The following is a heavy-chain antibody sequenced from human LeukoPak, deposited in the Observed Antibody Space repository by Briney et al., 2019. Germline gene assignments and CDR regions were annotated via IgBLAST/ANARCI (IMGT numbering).Heavy chain of an antibody. J-gene: IGHJ4*02. Sequence: GGSLRLSCAASGLTFSSYAMSWVRQAPGKGLEWVAVISYDGSNKYYADSVKGRFTISRDNSKNTLYLQMNSLRAEDTAVYYCAKMTTANYGGVFDYWGQGTLVTVSS. CDR3: AKMTTANYGGVFDY. CDR1: GLTFSSYA. V-gene: IGHV3-30*18. CDR2: ISYDGSNK. D-gene: IGHD4-4*01.